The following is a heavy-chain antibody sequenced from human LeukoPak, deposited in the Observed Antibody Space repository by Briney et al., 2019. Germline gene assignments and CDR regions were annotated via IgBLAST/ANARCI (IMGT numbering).Heavy chain of an antibody. CDR1: GFTFSSYS. CDR2: ISNSSSYI. J-gene: IGHJ4*02. V-gene: IGHV3-21*01. D-gene: IGHD1-26*01. CDR3: VRGSGSYSAN. Sequence: PAGSLTLTCAASGFTFSSYSWNWLRQAPGKGLEWFSSISNSSSYIYYADSVRGRFTISRDNAKNSLYLQMNSLRAEDTAVYYCVRGSGSYSANWGQGTLVTVSS.